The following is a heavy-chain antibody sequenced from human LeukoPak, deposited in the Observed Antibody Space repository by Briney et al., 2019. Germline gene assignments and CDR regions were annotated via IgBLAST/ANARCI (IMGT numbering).Heavy chain of an antibody. Sequence: GGSLRLSCVASGLRQYGISNYAMTWVRQAPGKGLEWVSTLTHDSETTYHADSVKGRFTISRDNSKNTLFLQMGSLRADDTAVYYCAKNWGSSYYYMGVWGKGTTVTVSS. J-gene: IGHJ6*03. D-gene: IGHD7-27*01. CDR2: LTHDSETT. CDR3: AKNWGSSYYYMGV. CDR1: GLRQYGISNYA. V-gene: IGHV3-23*01.